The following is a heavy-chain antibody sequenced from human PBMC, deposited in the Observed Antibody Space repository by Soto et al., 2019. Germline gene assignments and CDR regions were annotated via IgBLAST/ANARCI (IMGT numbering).Heavy chain of an antibody. CDR1: GASISGYY. D-gene: IGHD1-1*01. CDR2: IYATGTT. J-gene: IGHJ5*02. V-gene: IGHV4-4*07. CDR3: VRDGTKTLREWFAL. Sequence: SETLSLTCTVSGASISGYYCCWIRKSDGKGLEWIGRIYATGTTDYNPSLKRRVMMSVETSKKQFSLKLRSVTAADTAAYSCVRDGTKTLREWFALSGQRISVT.